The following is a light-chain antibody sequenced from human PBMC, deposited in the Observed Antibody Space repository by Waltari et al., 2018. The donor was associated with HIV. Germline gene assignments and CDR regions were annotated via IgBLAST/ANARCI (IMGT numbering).Light chain of an antibody. CDR2: WAS. CDR1: QSVLYSSNNKNY. V-gene: IGKV4-1*01. CDR3: HQSYITPWT. J-gene: IGKJ1*01. Sequence: DIVMTQSPDSLAVSLCERATITCKSSQSVLYSSNNKNYLAWYQKKPGQPPKLLIYWASTREFGVPDRFSGSGSGTDFTLTISSLQAEDVAVYYCHQSYITPWTFGRGTKVEIK.